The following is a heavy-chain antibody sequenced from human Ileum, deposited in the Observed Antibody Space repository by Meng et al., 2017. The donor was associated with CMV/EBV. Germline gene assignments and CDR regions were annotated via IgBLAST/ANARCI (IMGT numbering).Heavy chain of an antibody. CDR2: INPDGSEK. CDR1: GFTFSAYK. D-gene: IGHD5-24*01. J-gene: IGHJ6*02. Sequence: ESLKISCAASGFTFSAYKMSWVRQAPGKGLEWAATINPDGSEKYYVESLKGRFTISRDNAKDSLFLQMDSLRAEDTAMYFCARDWRTGYTHSMDVWGQGTTVTVSS. CDR3: ARDWRTGYTHSMDV. V-gene: IGHV3-7*01.